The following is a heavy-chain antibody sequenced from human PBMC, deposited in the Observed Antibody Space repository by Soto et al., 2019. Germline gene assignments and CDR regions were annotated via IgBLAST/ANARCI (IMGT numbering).Heavy chain of an antibody. CDR1: GGSISSYY. J-gene: IGHJ6*02. D-gene: IGHD5-18*01. CDR3: ARHSGYSYGYGGVWPWDYCYYGMDV. CDR2: IYYSGST. Sequence: SETLSLTCTVSGGSISSYYWSGIREPPGSGLEWIGYIYYSGSTNYNPSLKSRVTISVDTSKNQFSLKLSSVTAADTAVYYCARHSGYSYGYGGVWPWDYCYYGMDVWGQGTTVPVSS. V-gene: IGHV4-59*01.